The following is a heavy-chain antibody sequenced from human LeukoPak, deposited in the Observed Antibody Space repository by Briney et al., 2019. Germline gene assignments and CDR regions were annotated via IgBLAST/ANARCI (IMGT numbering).Heavy chain of an antibody. J-gene: IGHJ4*02. CDR1: GGSISSSSSNC. V-gene: IGHV4-4*02. Sequence: SETLSLTCAVSGGSISSSSSNCWTWVRQPPGKGLEWIGEIYHSGATNYNPSLKSRVTMLLDKSKNQFSLNLNSVTAAGTAVYYCARNGGNSDFDYWGQGTLVTVSS. CDR2: IYHSGAT. CDR3: ARNGGNSDFDY. D-gene: IGHD4-23*01.